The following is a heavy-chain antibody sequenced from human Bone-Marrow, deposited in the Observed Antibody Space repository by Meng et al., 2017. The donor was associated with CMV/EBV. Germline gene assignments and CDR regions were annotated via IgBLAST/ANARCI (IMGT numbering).Heavy chain of an antibody. CDR1: GFTFSTYG. J-gene: IGHJ4*02. CDR2: IRYDGSSK. Sequence: GGSLKISCAASGFTFSTYGMHWVRQAPGKGLEWVAFIRYDGSSKYDADSVKGRFTISRDNSKNTLYLQMNSLRADVTAVYCGARALGRQVDHFDFWGQGTLVTVSS. V-gene: IGHV3-30*02. D-gene: IGHD5-12*01. CDR3: ARALGRQVDHFDF.